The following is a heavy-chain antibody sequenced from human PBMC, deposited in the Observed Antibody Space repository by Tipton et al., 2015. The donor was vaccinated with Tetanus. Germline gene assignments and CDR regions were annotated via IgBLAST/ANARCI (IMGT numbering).Heavy chain of an antibody. D-gene: IGHD2/OR15-2a*01. CDR1: GDSISSGPYS. J-gene: IGHJ4*02. CDR3: ARVSRRNFYFDD. CDR2: IYYSGTS. V-gene: IGHV4-31*03. Sequence: LRLSCTVSGDSISSGPYSWSWLRQHPGKGLELIGYIYYSGTSYISPSLTRRVSIAVDTSRNQFSLNLTSVTVADSAVYFCARVSRRNFYFDDWGPGAQITVSS.